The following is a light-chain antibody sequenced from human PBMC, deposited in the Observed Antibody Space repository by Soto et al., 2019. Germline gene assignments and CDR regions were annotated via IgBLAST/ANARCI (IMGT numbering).Light chain of an antibody. CDR3: GSYTNSITLV. Sequence: QSVLTQPASVSGSPGQSITISCTGTSSDVGGYNYVSWYQHHPGKVPKLLIYDVNMRPPGISNRFSGSKSGNTASLTISGIQAEDECYYYCGSYTNSITLVFGGGTKLTVL. V-gene: IGLV2-14*03. CDR2: DVN. CDR1: SSDVGGYNY. J-gene: IGLJ2*01.